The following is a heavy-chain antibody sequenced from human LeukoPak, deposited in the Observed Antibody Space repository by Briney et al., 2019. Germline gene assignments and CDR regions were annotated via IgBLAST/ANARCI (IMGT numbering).Heavy chain of an antibody. CDR2: IIDTGST. D-gene: IGHD3-22*01. V-gene: IGHV4-34*12. Sequence: SETLSLTCAVYGESFSGYYWTWIRQPPGKGLEWIGEIIDTGSTKYNSSLKSRVTISVDTSKNQFSLKLSSVTAADTAVYYCARDLYYYDSSGYASWFDPWGQGTLVTVSS. CDR3: ARDLYYYDSSGYASWFDP. CDR1: GESFSGYY. J-gene: IGHJ5*02.